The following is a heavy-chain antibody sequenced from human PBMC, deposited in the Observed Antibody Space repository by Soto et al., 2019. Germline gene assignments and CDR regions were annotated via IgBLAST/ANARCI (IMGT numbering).Heavy chain of an antibody. V-gene: IGHV4-34*01. Sequence: SETLSLTCTVSGGSLSDSFWNWIRQPPGKGLEWIGEIHHSGISNYNPSLKSRVTMSVDTSKNQFSLKMTSVTAADTAVYYCAVTGTYNWFDPWRQGTLVTVSS. CDR2: IHHSGIS. D-gene: IGHD7-27*01. J-gene: IGHJ5*02. CDR3: AVTGTYNWFDP. CDR1: GGSLSDSF.